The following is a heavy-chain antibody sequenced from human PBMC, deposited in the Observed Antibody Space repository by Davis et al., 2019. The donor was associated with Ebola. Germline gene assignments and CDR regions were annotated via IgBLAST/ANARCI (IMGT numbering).Heavy chain of an antibody. D-gene: IGHD1-7*01. V-gene: IGHV5-51*01. J-gene: IGHJ6*02. CDR3: SRRSVWITGTTGGMDV. CDR1: GYSFTSYW. Sequence: GESLKISCTRSGYSFTSYWIGWVRQMPGKGLEWMVIIYPGDSDTRYSPSFQGQVTISADKSISTAYLQWSSLKASDTAMYYCSRRSVWITGTTGGMDVWGQGTTVTVSS. CDR2: IYPGDSDT.